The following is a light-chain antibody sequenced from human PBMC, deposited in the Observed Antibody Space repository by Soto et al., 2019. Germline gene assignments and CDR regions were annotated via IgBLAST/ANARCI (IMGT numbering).Light chain of an antibody. J-gene: IGLJ1*01. CDR1: SSNIGAGYD. CDR3: QSYDSSLSGPYV. CDR2: GNS. V-gene: IGLV1-40*01. Sequence: QSVLTQPPSVSGAPGQRVTISCTGSSSNIGAGYDVHWYQQLPRTAPKLLIYGNSNRPSGVPDRFSGSKSGTSASLANTGLQAEDEADYYCQSYDSSLSGPYVFGTGTKVTVL.